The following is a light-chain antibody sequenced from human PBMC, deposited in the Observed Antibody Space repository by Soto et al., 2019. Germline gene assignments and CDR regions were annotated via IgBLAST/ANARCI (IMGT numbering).Light chain of an antibody. CDR3: TSYTASSTHGV. CDR1: SSDVGGYNY. V-gene: IGLV2-14*01. CDR2: EVS. Sequence: QSALTQPASVSGSPGQSITISCTGTSSDVGGYNYVSWYQQHPDKAPKLMIYEVSNRPSGVSNRFSGSKSGNTASLTISGLQAADEADYYCTSYTASSTHGVFGGGTKLTVL. J-gene: IGLJ3*02.